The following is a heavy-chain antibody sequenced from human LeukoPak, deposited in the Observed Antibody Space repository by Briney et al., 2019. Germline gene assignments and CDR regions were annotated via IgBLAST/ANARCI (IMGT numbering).Heavy chain of an antibody. CDR1: EFTFSAYA. Sequence: PGGSLRLSCAASEFTFSAYAMHWIRQAPGRGLEWVAYVRYGGNIKYYADSVKGPFTIYRDNSKNTLYLQMNSLRPEDTAVYYCTKDLGTEYNIFDYWGQGTLVTVSS. V-gene: IGHV3-30*02. D-gene: IGHD3-9*01. CDR3: TKDLGTEYNIFDY. J-gene: IGHJ4*02. CDR2: VRYGGNIK.